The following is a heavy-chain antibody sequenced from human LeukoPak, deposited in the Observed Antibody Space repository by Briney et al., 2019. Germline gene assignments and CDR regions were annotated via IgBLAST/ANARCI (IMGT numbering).Heavy chain of an antibody. CDR1: GFTFSTYA. J-gene: IGHJ4*02. CDR2: NSSSGDAT. CDR3: AKSQEDDSSGYHYSDLDY. D-gene: IGHD3-22*01. V-gene: IGHV3-23*01. Sequence: GGSLRLSCAASGFTFSTYAMSWVRQAPGKGLEWVSANSSSGDATYYADSVKGRFTISRDKSKNTLYLQMNSLRVEDTALYYCAKSQEDDSSGYHYSDLDYWGQGTLVTVSS.